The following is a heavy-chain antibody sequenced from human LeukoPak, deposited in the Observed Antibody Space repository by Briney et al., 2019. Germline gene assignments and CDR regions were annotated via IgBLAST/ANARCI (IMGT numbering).Heavy chain of an antibody. J-gene: IGHJ3*02. V-gene: IGHV1-3*01. CDR2: INAGNGNT. Sequence: GASVKVSCKASGYTFTSYAMHWVRQAPGQRFEWMGWINAGNGNTKYSQKFQGRVTITRDTSASTAYMELSSLRSEDTAVYYCARGDPGETKWELPGLRGYDAFDIWGQGTMVTVSS. CDR3: ARGDPGETKWELPGLRGYDAFDI. CDR1: GYTFTSYA. D-gene: IGHD1-26*01.